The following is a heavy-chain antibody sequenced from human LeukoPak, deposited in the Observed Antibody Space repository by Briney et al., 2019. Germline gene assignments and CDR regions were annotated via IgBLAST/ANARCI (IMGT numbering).Heavy chain of an antibody. CDR2: IYYSGST. J-gene: IGHJ3*02. CDR1: GGSISSYY. Sequence: SETLSLTCAVSGGSISSYYWSWIRQPPGKGLEWIGYIYYSGSTNYNPSLKSRVTISVDTSKNQFSLKLSSVTAADTAVYYCARDKYYYDSSGLDAFDIWGQGTMVTVSS. V-gene: IGHV4-59*01. D-gene: IGHD3-22*01. CDR3: ARDKYYYDSSGLDAFDI.